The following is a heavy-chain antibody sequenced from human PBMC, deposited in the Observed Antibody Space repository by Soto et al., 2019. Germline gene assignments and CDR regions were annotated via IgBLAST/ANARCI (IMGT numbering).Heavy chain of an antibody. CDR1: GYTFTSYG. CDR3: ARIEEYSSADY. D-gene: IGHD6-6*01. J-gene: IGHJ4*02. CDR2: IRTYNGNT. Sequence: ASVNVSCKASGYTFTSYGISWVRQAPGQGLEWMGWIRTYNGNTNYAQKLQGRVTMTTDTSTSTAYMELRSLRSDDTAVYYCARIEEYSSADYWGQGTLVTVSS. V-gene: IGHV1-18*01.